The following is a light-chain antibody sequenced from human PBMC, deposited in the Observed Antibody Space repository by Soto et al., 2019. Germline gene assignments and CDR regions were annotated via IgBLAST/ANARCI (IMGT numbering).Light chain of an antibody. V-gene: IGKV1-39*01. CDR1: QSISSY. CDR2: AAS. J-gene: IGKJ5*01. Sequence: DIQMTQSPSSLSASVGDRVTITCRASQSISSYLNWYQHKPGKAPKLLIYAASSLQSGVPSRFSGSGSGTDFTLTISRLEPEDFAVFYCQQYGSSITFGQGTRLEIK. CDR3: QQYGSSIT.